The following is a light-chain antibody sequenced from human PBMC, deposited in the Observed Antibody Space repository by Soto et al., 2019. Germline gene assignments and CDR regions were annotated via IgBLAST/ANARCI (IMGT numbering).Light chain of an antibody. Sequence: DIQMTQSPSTLSASIGDRVTITCRASQNISNWLAWYQQKPGKAPKLLIYKASSLEGGVPSRFSGSASGTEFTLAISRLQPDDLGTYYCPHYDGFPCTFGQGPKVQLK. CDR1: QNISNW. CDR2: KAS. CDR3: PHYDGFPCT. J-gene: IGKJ1*01. V-gene: IGKV1-5*03.